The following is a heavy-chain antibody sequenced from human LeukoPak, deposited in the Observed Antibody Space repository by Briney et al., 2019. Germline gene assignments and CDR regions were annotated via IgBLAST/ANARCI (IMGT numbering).Heavy chain of an antibody. J-gene: IGHJ3*02. Sequence: GASVKVSCKASGYTFTSYGISWVRQAPGQGLEWMGWISAYNGNTNYAQKLQGRVTMTTDTSMSTAYMELRSLMSDDTAVYYCARVLEDGYNSGDAFDIWGQGTMVTVSS. V-gene: IGHV1-18*01. CDR2: ISAYNGNT. D-gene: IGHD5-24*01. CDR3: ARVLEDGYNSGDAFDI. CDR1: GYTFTSYG.